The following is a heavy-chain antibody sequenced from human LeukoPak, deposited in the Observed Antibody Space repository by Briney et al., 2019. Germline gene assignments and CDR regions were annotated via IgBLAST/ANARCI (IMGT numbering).Heavy chain of an antibody. CDR1: CGSFSGYY. CDR2: INHSGST. CDR3: ARGLSDYCSGGSCYYFDY. J-gene: IGHJ4*02. V-gene: IGHV4-34*01. Sequence: PSETLSLTCAVYCGSFSGYYWSWIRQPPGKGLEWIGEINHSGSTNYNPSLKSRVTISVDTSKNQFSLKLSSVTAADTAVYYCARGLSDYCSGGSCYYFDYWGQGTLVTVSS. D-gene: IGHD2-15*01.